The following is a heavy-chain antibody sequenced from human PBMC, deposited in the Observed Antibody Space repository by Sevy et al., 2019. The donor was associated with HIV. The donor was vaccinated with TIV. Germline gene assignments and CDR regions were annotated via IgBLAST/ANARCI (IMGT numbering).Heavy chain of an antibody. V-gene: IGHV1-18*04. CDR2: ISAYNGNT. Sequence: ASVKVSCKASGYTFTSYGISWVRQAPGQGLEWMGWISAYNGNTNYAQKLQGRVTMTTDTSTSTAYMELRSLRSDDTAVYCCARAVAVAGMLEGDYWGQGTLVTVSS. CDR3: ARAVAVAGMLEGDY. D-gene: IGHD6-19*01. J-gene: IGHJ4*02. CDR1: GYTFTSYG.